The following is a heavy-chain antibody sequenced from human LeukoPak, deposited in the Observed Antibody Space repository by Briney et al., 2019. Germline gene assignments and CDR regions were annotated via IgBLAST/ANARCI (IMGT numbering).Heavy chain of an antibody. J-gene: IGHJ4*02. CDR1: GFTFSSYA. V-gene: IGHV3-7*01. Sequence: GGSLRLSCAASGFTFSSYAMNWVRQAAGKGLEWVANIKEDGSWKHYAVSVQGRFTISRDNAKNSLYLQMNSLRAEDTAVYYCARDRGWYHADSWGQGTLVTVSS. D-gene: IGHD6-19*01. CDR3: ARDRGWYHADS. CDR2: IKEDGSWK.